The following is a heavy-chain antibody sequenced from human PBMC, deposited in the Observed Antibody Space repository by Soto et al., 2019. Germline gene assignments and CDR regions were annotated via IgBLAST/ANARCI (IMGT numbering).Heavy chain of an antibody. CDR3: ARANYGSGTVFAAFDV. D-gene: IGHD3-10*01. Sequence: QVQLVQSGPEMKKPGDSVTVSCKASGYTFTSYYIHWLRQAPGRGPEWMGTINPSGGPTNTAQTFQGRLTMTRDTSTSTLYMDLKSLKSDDTAIYYCARANYGSGTVFAAFDVWGQGTKVTVSS. J-gene: IGHJ3*01. CDR1: GYTFTSYY. V-gene: IGHV1-46*01. CDR2: INPSGGPT.